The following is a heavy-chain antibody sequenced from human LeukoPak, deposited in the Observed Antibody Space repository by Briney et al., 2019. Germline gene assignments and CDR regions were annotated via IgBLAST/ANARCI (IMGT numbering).Heavy chain of an antibody. V-gene: IGHV3-23*01. D-gene: IGHD5-18*01. CDR1: GFTFSNAW. CDR3: ARGAYNYGPIYWHFDL. J-gene: IGHJ2*01. CDR2: VGGSDTRK. Sequence: GGSLRLSCAASGFTFSNAWMSWVRQAPGKGLEWVSAVGGSDTRKYYADSVKGRFTISRDHSKNTLHLQMYSLRAEDSAVYYCARGAYNYGPIYWHFDLWGRGTLVTVSS.